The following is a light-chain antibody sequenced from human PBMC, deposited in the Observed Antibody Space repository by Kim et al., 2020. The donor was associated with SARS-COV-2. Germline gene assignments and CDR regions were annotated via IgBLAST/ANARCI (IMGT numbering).Light chain of an antibody. CDR2: QDS. CDR3: QAWDSSTHWV. Sequence: SYELTQPPSVSVSPGQTASITCSGDKLGDKYACWYQQKPGQSPVVVIYQDSKRRSGIPERFSGSNSGNTATLTISGTQAMDEADYYCQAWDSSTHWVFGGGTKVTVL. J-gene: IGLJ3*02. V-gene: IGLV3-1*01. CDR1: KLGDKY.